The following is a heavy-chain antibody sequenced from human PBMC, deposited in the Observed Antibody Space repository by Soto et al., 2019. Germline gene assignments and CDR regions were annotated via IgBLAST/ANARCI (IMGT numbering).Heavy chain of an antibody. D-gene: IGHD6-6*01. Sequence: TLSLTCVVSGGSISSGGYSWSWIRQPPGKGLEWIGYIYHSGSTYYNPSLKSRVTISVDRSKNQFSLKLSSVTAADTAVYYCARGRGQIAARPSNWFDPWGQGTLVTVSS. J-gene: IGHJ5*02. CDR1: GGSISSGGYS. CDR3: ARGRGQIAARPSNWFDP. CDR2: IYHSGST. V-gene: IGHV4-30-2*01.